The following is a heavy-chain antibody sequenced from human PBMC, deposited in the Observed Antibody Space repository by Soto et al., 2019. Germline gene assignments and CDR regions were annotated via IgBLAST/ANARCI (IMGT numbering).Heavy chain of an antibody. CDR2: INPNSGDT. J-gene: IGHJ5*02. CDR3: ARGHYRNWFAP. V-gene: IGHV1-2*02. Sequence: ASVKVSCKASGYTFTAYYIHWVRQAPGQGLEWMGWINPNSGDTTSARKFQGRVTMTRDTSITTVYMVLSRLRTDDTAVYYCARGHYRNWFAPWGQGTLVTVSS. D-gene: IGHD1-26*01. CDR1: GYTFTAYY.